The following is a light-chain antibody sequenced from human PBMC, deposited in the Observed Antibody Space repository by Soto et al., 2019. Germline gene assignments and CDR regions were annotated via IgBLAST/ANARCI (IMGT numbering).Light chain of an antibody. CDR1: QGVGRS. V-gene: IGKV1-9*01. J-gene: IGKJ2*01. CDR2: GAS. CDR3: QHLSAHPYT. Sequence: DIQLTQSPSFLSASVGDRVTITCRASQGVGRSVAWYQQKPGRAPNLVIYGASTLEVGVPARFSGNGSGTEFTLTVTSLQPEDFATYYCQHLSAHPYTFGQGAKLGIK.